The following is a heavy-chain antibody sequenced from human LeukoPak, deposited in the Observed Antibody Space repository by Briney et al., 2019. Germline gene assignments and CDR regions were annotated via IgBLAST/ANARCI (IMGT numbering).Heavy chain of an antibody. D-gene: IGHD3-22*01. CDR2: INHSGST. J-gene: IGHJ4*02. V-gene: IGHV4-34*01. Sequence: SETLSLTCAVYGGSFSGYYWSWIRQPPGKGLEWIGEINHSGSTNYNPSLKSRVTISVDTSKNQFSLKLSSVTAADTAVYYCARGMDYYDRSGYPEAPFDYWGQGTLVTVSS. CDR3: ARGMDYYDRSGYPEAPFDY. CDR1: GGSFSGYY.